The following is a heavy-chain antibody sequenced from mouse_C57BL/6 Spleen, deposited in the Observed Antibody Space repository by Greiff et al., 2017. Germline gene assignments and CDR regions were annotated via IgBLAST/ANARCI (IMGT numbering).Heavy chain of an antibody. J-gene: IGHJ4*01. CDR3: ARGGNAMDY. Sequence: EVQLQESGPVLVKPGASVKMSCKASGYTFTDYYMNWVKQSHGKSLEWIGVINPYNGGTSYNQKFKGKATLTVDTSSSTAYMELNSLTSEDSAVYYCARGGNAMDYWGQGTSVTVSS. CDR2: INPYNGGT. CDR1: GYTFTDYY. V-gene: IGHV1-19*01.